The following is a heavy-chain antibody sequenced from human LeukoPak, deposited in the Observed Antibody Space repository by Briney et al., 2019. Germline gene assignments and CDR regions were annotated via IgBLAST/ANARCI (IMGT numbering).Heavy chain of an antibody. CDR2: ISWNSGSI. D-gene: IGHD6-19*01. CDR1: GFTFDDYA. Sequence: GGSLRLSCAASGFTFDDYAMHWVRQAPGKGLEWVSGISWNSGSIGYADSVKGRFTISRDNAKNSLYLQMNSLRAEDTALYYCAKDMRQCLVLSAFDIWGQGTMVTVSS. V-gene: IGHV3-9*01. J-gene: IGHJ3*02. CDR3: AKDMRQCLVLSAFDI.